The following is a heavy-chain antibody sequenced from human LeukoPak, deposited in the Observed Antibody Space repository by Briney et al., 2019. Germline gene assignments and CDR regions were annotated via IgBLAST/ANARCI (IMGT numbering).Heavy chain of an antibody. Sequence: SETLSLTCTVSGGSISSYYWSWIRQPAGKGLEWIGRIYGSGSTNYNPSLKSRVTMSLDTSKNQFSLKLSSVTAADTAVYYRARDSGTTGEVRFDPWGQGTLVTVSS. CDR1: GGSISSYY. CDR2: IYGSGST. D-gene: IGHD3-10*01. CDR3: ARDSGTTGEVRFDP. V-gene: IGHV4-4*07. J-gene: IGHJ5*02.